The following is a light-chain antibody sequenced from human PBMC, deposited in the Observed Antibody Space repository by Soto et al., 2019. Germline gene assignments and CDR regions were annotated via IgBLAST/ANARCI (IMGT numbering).Light chain of an antibody. CDR3: QSYDSSLSAHV. CDR2: GNS. CDR1: SSNIGAGYD. Sequence: QSVLTQPPSVSGAPGQRVTISCTGSSSNIGAGYDVHWYLQIPGTAPKILIYGNSNRPSGVPDRFSGSKSGTSASLAITGLQAEDEADYYCQSYDSSLSAHVFGTGTKVTAL. J-gene: IGLJ1*01. V-gene: IGLV1-40*01.